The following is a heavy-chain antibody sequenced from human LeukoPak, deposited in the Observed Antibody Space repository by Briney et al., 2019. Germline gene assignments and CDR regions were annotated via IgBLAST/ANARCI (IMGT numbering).Heavy chain of an antibody. V-gene: IGHV1-46*01. CDR2: INPSGGST. CDR1: GYTFTSYY. CDR3: ARASDLMYETMGTFDY. D-gene: IGHD3-10*01. Sequence: ASVKVSCKASGYTFTSYYMHWVRQAPGQGLEWMGIINPSGGSTSYAQKFRGRVTMTRDTSTSTVYMELSSLRSEDTAVYYCARASDLMYETMGTFDYWGQGTLVTVSS. J-gene: IGHJ4*02.